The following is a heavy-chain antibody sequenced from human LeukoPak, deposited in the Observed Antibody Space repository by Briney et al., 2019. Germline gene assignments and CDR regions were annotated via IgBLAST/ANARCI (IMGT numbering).Heavy chain of an antibody. V-gene: IGHV4-30-4*08. CDR2: IYYSGST. CDR3: ARLGSSVAEDY. Sequence: PSQTLSLTCTVSGGSVSSGDYYWSWIRQPPGKGLEWIGYIYYSGSTYYNPSLKSRVTISVDTSKNQFSLKLSSVTAADTAVYYCARLGSSVAEDYWGQGTLVTVSS. CDR1: GGSVSSGDYY. D-gene: IGHD6-19*01. J-gene: IGHJ4*02.